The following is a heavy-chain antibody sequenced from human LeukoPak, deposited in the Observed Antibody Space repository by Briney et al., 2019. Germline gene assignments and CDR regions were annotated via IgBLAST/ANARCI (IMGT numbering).Heavy chain of an antibody. CDR2: IKPDDSEI. CDR3: ARSLTVKLSYYYYYIDV. D-gene: IGHD3-22*01. Sequence: GGSLRLSCVASGFTFTNNWMTWVRQVPGKGLEWVANIKPDDSEIYYVASVKGRFTISRDNAKNSLYLQMNSLRVEDTAVYYCARSLTVKLSYYYYYIDVWGKGTTVTVSS. J-gene: IGHJ6*03. CDR1: GFTFTNNW. V-gene: IGHV3-7*01.